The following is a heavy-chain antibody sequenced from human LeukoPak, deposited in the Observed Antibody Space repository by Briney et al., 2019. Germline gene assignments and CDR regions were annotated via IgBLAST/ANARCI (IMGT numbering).Heavy chain of an antibody. CDR3: ARIPQLGSYYYGMDV. V-gene: IGHV1-18*01. CDR2: ISAYNGNT. J-gene: IGHJ6*02. D-gene: IGHD7-27*01. Sequence: ASVKVSCKASGGTFSSYAISWVRQAPGQGLEWMGWISAYNGNTNYAQKLQGRITMTTDTSTSTAYMELRSLRSDDTAVYYCARIPQLGSYYYGMDVWGQGTTVTVSS. CDR1: GGTFSSYA.